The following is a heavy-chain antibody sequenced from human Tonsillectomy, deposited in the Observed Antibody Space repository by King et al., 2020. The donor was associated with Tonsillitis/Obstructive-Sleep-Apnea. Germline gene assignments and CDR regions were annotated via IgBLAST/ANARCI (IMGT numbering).Heavy chain of an antibody. D-gene: IGHD3-16*01. V-gene: IGHV4-59*08. CDR1: DGSISSYY. J-gene: IGHJ4*02. CDR2: IYYSGST. CDR3: ARWGGAKNDY. Sequence: QLQESGPGLVKPSETLSLTCTVSDGSISSYYWSWIRQPPGKGLEWIGYIYYSGSTSYNPSLKSRVTISIDTSKNQFSLNLSSVTAADTAVYYCARWGGAKNDYWGQGTLVTVSS.